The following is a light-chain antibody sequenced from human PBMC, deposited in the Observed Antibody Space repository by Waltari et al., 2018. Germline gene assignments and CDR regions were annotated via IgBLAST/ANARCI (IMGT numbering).Light chain of an antibody. CDR3: QSYDSSLSGGV. V-gene: IGLV1-40*01. J-gene: IGLJ2*01. CDR2: GNS. Sequence: QSVLTQPPSVSGAPGPRVTISCTGSRPKIGAGYDVHWYQQLPGTAPKLLMYGNSNRPSGVPDRFSGSKSGTSASLAITGLQAEDEADYYCQSYDSSLSGGVFGGGTKLTVL. CDR1: RPKIGAGYD.